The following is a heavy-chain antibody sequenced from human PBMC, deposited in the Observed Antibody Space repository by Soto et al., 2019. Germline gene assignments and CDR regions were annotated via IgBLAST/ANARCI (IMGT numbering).Heavy chain of an antibody. J-gene: IGHJ4*02. CDR1: GFIFSNYA. V-gene: IGHV3-23*01. D-gene: IGHD6-6*01. Sequence: GGSLRLSCAASGFIFSNYAMSWVRQAPGKGLEWVSFISGSGSSTYYEDSVKGRFTISRGNSKNTLYLQMNSLRAEDAAVYYCVREASSSGLHLDHWGRGTLVTVSS. CDR2: ISGSGSST. CDR3: VREASSSGLHLDH.